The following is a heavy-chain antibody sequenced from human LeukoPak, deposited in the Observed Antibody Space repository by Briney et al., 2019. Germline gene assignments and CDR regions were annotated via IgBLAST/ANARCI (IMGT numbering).Heavy chain of an antibody. CDR2: IYSGGVT. CDR3: ARGRFSGPDDY. CDR1: EFSVSSNY. J-gene: IGHJ4*02. Sequence: PAGSLRLSCAVSEFSVSSNYMNWVRQAPGKGLEWVSVIYSGGVTYYADSVSGRFTISRDNSKNMVSLQMTSLGAEDTAVYYCARGRFSGPDDYWGQGTLVTVSS. V-gene: IGHV3-53*01. D-gene: IGHD6-19*01.